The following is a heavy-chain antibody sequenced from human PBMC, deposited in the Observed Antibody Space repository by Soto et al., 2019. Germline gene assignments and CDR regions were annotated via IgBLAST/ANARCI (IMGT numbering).Heavy chain of an antibody. CDR1: GGSISSYY. V-gene: IGHV4-59*08. Sequence: QVQLQESGPGLVKPSETLSLTCTVSGGSISSYYWSWIRQPPGKGLEWIGYIYYSGSTNYNPSLKSRVTISVDTSKNQSSLKLSSVTAADTAVYYCVRHGYSGYDWEHNWFDPWGQGTLVTVSS. D-gene: IGHD5-12*01. CDR2: IYYSGST. CDR3: VRHGYSGYDWEHNWFDP. J-gene: IGHJ5*02.